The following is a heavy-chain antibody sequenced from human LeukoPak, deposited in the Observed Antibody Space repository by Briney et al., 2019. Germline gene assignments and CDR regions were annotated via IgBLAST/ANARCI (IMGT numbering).Heavy chain of an antibody. D-gene: IGHD4-17*01. Sequence: GGSLRLSCAASGFTFSSYGMHWVRQAPGKGLEWVAVIWYDSSNKYYADSVKGRYTISRDISKNTLYLQMNSLRAEDTAVYYCARETGSAVGSTDFDYWGQGTLVTVSS. CDR1: GFTFSSYG. J-gene: IGHJ4*02. CDR2: IWYDSSNK. V-gene: IGHV3-33*01. CDR3: ARETGSAVGSTDFDY.